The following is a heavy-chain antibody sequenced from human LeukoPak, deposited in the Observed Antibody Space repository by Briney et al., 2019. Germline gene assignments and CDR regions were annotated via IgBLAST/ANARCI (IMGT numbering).Heavy chain of an antibody. CDR1: GFTFSGSD. V-gene: IGHV3-73*01. CDR3: TRHNYDRSGYGAFDI. D-gene: IGHD3-22*01. CDR2: IRSKSNNYAT. J-gene: IGHJ3*02. Sequence: PGGSLRLSCAASGFTFSGSDIHWVRQAPGKGLEGVGHIRSKSNNYATADAASVKRRFTFSRDDSKNTAYIQMNSLKTEDTAVYYCTRHNYDRSGYGAFDIWGQGTMVTVSS.